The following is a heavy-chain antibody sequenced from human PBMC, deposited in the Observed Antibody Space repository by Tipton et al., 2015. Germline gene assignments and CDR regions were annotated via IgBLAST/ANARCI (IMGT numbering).Heavy chain of an antibody. Sequence: TLSLTCAVSGYSISRGYSWAWIRQPPGKGLEWIGSVDHSGNTYYNPSLKSRVTMSRDTSKNQFSLKLTSVTAADTAVYYCACQDYDSLTRDYQTVDYWGQGTLFTVSS. CDR2: VDHSGNT. CDR1: GYSISRGYS. J-gene: IGHJ4*02. CDR3: ACQDYDSLTRDYQTVDY. V-gene: IGHV4-38-2*01. D-gene: IGHD3-9*01.